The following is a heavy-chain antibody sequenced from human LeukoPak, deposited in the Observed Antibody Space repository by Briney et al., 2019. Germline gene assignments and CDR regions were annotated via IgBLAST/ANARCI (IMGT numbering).Heavy chain of an antibody. J-gene: IGHJ3*02. V-gene: IGHV4-59*01. D-gene: IGHD3-22*01. CDR3: ARDYTMTHAFDI. CDR1: GGSMSSYY. CDR2: IYYTGST. Sequence: WETLSLTCTVSGGSMSSYYWSWIRQPPGKGLEWIGYIYYTGSTDYNPSLKSRVTISVDTSKNQFSLKLSSVTAADAALYYCARDYTMTHAFDIWGKGTTVTVSS.